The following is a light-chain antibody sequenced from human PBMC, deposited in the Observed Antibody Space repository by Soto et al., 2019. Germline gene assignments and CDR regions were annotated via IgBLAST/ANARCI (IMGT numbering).Light chain of an antibody. CDR1: SSNIGNNY. CDR2: GNT. J-gene: IGLJ1*01. V-gene: IGLV1-40*01. CDR3: QSYDSTLSARYV. Sequence: QSVLTQPPSVSAAPGQKVTISCSGSSSNIGNNYVSWYQQLPGTAPKLLIFGNTNRPSGVPDRFSGSKSGTSASLAITGLQAEDEGDYYCQSYDSTLSARYVFGTGTKVTVL.